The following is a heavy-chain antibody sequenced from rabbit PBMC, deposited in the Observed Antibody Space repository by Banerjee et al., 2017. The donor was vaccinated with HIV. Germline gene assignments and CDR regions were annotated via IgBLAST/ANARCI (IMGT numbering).Heavy chain of an antibody. Sequence: QSLEESGGDLVQPGASLTLTCKASGFSFSNNYVMCWVRQAPGKGLEWIGCIDTSSGSTWYASWAIGRFTISKASSTTVTLQMTSLTAADTATYFCARYYVGYSGYDYGYFNLWGPGTLVTVS. CDR3: ARYYVGYSGYDYGYFNL. CDR2: IDTSSGST. CDR1: GFSFSNNYV. D-gene: IGHD6-1*01. J-gene: IGHJ4*01. V-gene: IGHV1S40*01.